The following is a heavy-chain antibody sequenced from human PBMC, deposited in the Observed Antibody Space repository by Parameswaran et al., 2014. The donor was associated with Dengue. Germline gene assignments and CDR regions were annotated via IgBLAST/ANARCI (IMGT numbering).Heavy chain of an antibody. CDR3: ARDQRGKGRYFDY. J-gene: IGHJ4*02. D-gene: IGHD1-26*01. V-gene: IGHV1-69*15. CDR2: IIPIFGTA. Sequence: SWVRQALDKGLSGWRIIPIFGTANYAQKFQGRVTITADESTSTAYMELSSLRSEDTAVYYCARDQRGKGRYFDYWGQGTLVTVSS.